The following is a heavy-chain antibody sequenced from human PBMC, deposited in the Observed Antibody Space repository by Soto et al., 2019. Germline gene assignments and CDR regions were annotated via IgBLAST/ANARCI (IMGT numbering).Heavy chain of an antibody. CDR1: GYTFTSYA. Sequence: ASVKVSCKASGYTFTSYAMHWVRQAPGQRLEWMGWINAGNGNTKYSQKFQGRVTITRDTSASTAYMELSSLRSEGTAVYYCASVGNIVVVPAAMLLYYGMDVWGQGTTVTVSS. CDR2: INAGNGNT. CDR3: ASVGNIVVVPAAMLLYYGMDV. J-gene: IGHJ6*02. V-gene: IGHV1-3*01. D-gene: IGHD2-2*01.